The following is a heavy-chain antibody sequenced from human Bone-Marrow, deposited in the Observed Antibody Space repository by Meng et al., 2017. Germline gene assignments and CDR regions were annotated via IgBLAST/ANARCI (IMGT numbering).Heavy chain of an antibody. V-gene: IGHV3-33*01. CDR2: IWYDGSNK. J-gene: IGHJ4*02. CDR3: ARDNYGDYYFDY. D-gene: IGHD4-17*01. CDR1: GFTFSSYG. Sequence: GRLVESGGGVVQPGRSRRFSCAASGFTFSSYGMHWVRQAPGKGLEWVAVIWYDGSNKYYADSVKGRFTISRDNSKDTLYLQMNSLRAEDTAVYYCARDNYGDYYFDYWGQGSLVTVSS.